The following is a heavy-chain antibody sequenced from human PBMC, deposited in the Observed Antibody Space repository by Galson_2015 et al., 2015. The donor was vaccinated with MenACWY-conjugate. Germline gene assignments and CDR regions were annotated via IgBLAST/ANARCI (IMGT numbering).Heavy chain of an antibody. Sequence: SLRLSCAASGFTFNNYAMNWVRQVPGKGLEWVSVIGNSGGSTSYADSVKGRFTISRDNSKNTLYLQMNSLRAEDTAVYYCAKGVWGTFDYWVQGTLVTVSS. V-gene: IGHV3-23*01. CDR1: GFTFNNYA. J-gene: IGHJ4*02. CDR2: IGNSGGST. CDR3: AKGVWGTFDY. D-gene: IGHD3-16*01.